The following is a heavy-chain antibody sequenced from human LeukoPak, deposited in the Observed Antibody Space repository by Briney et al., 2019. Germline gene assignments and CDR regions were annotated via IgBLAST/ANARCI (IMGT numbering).Heavy chain of an antibody. V-gene: IGHV4-34*01. D-gene: IGHD3-16*01. J-gene: IGHJ5*02. CDR3: ARGEPLRLGKLDYFDP. CDR2: INHSGST. CDR1: GGSFSGYY. Sequence: PSETLSLTCAVYGGSFSGYYWSWIRQPPGKGMEWIGEINHSGSTNYNASLKSRVTISLDTSKNQLSLKLTSVTAADTAVYYCARGEPLRLGKLDYFDPWGQGTLVTVSS.